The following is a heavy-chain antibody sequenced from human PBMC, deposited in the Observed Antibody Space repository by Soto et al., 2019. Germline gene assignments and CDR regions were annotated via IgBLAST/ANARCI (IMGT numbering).Heavy chain of an antibody. CDR1: GGTFSSYT. V-gene: IGHV1-69*02. J-gene: IGHJ4*02. CDR3: ARVGYGGNTARCDY. D-gene: IGHD4-17*01. Sequence: QVQLVQSGAEVKKPGSSVKVSCKASGGTFSSYTISWVRQAPGQGLEWMGRIIPILGIANYAQKFQGRVTITADKSTSTAYMELSSLRSEDTAVYYWARVGYGGNTARCDYWGQGTLVTVSS. CDR2: IIPILGIA.